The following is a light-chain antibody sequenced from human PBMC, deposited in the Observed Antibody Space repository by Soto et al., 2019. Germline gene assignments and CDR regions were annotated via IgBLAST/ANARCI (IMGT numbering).Light chain of an antibody. CDR1: QSISSY. CDR3: QQSYSTPLT. J-gene: IGKJ4*01. Sequence: DIQMTQSPSSLSASVGDRVTITCQASQSISSYLNWYQQKPGKAPKLLIYAASSLQSGVPSRFSGSGSGTDFTLTISSLQPEDFATYYCQQSYSTPLTFGGGTKADIK. V-gene: IGKV1-39*01. CDR2: AAS.